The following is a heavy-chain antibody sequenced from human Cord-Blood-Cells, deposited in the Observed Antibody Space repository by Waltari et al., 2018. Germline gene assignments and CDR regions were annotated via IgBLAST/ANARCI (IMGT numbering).Heavy chain of an antibody. V-gene: IGHV4-34*01. CDR3: ARRGCSSTSCYVHYYYGMDV. CDR2: INHSGST. CDR1: GGSFSGYY. D-gene: IGHD2-2*01. Sequence: QVQLQPWGAGLLKPSETLSLTCAVYGGSFSGYYCSWIRQPPGKRLEWIGEINHSGSTIYNPSLKSRVTISVDTAKNQFSLKLSSVAAADTAVYYCARRGCSSTSCYVHYYYGMDVWGQGTTVTIAS. J-gene: IGHJ6*02.